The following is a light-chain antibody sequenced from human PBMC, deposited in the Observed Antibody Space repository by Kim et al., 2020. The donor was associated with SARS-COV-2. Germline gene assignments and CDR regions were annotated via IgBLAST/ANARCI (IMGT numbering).Light chain of an antibody. Sequence: VAPGERATLSCRASQSVSSNLAWYQQKLGQAPRLLIYGASTRATGFPARFSGSGSGTEFTLTISSLQSEDFAVYYCQQYDNWPLTFGGGTKVDIK. CDR3: QQYDNWPLT. J-gene: IGKJ4*01. V-gene: IGKV3-15*01. CDR2: GAS. CDR1: QSVSSN.